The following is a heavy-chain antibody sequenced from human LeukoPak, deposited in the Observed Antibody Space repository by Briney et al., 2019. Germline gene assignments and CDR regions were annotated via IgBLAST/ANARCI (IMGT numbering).Heavy chain of an antibody. CDR1: GFTFSGSA. CDR2: IRSKANSYAT. CDR3: VRDSIYYYIDY. Sequence: PGGSLKLSCAASGFTFSGSAMHWVRQASGKGLEWVGRIRSKANSYATAYAASVKGRFTISRDDSKNTAYLQMNSLKTEDTAVYYCVRDSIYYYIDYWGQGTLVTVSS. D-gene: IGHD3-3*02. J-gene: IGHJ4*02. V-gene: IGHV3-73*01.